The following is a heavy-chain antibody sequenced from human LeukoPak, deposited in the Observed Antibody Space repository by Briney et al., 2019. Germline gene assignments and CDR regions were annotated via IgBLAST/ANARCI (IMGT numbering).Heavy chain of an antibody. J-gene: IGHJ6*02. CDR2: IIPILGIA. CDR1: GGTFSSYA. Sequence: SVKVSCKASGGTFSSYAISWVRQAPGQGLAWLGRIIPILGIANYAQKFQGRVTITADKSTSTAYMKLSSLRSEDTAVYYCARVQYSYGYYYYYGMDVWGQGTTVTVSS. CDR3: ARVQYSYGYYYYYGMDV. V-gene: IGHV1-69*04. D-gene: IGHD5-18*01.